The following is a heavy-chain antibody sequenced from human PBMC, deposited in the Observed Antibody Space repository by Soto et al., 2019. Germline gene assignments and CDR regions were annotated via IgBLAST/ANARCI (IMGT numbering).Heavy chain of an antibody. CDR2: INPSGGST. CDR3: ARDNTMVRSFDI. Sequence: AASVKVSCKASGYTFTSFYMHWVRQAPGQGLEWMGIINPSGGSTSYTQKFQGRVTMTRDTSTSTVYMELSSLRSEDTAVYYCARDNTMVRSFDIWGQGTMVTVSS. J-gene: IGHJ3*02. CDR1: GYTFTSFY. V-gene: IGHV1-46*01. D-gene: IGHD3-10*01.